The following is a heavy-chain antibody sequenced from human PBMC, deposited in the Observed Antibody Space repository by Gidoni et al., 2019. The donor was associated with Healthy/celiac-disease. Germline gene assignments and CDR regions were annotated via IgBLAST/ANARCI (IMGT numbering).Heavy chain of an antibody. J-gene: IGHJ4*02. CDR2: IIPICGTA. Sequence: QVQLVQSGAEVKKPGSSVKVSCKASGGTFSSYAISWVLQAPGQGLEWMGGIIPICGTANYAQKFQGRVTITADESTSTAYMELSSLRSEDTAVYYCATQLQKSSGWYDLDYWGQGTLVTVSS. D-gene: IGHD6-19*01. CDR3: ATQLQKSSGWYDLDY. V-gene: IGHV1-69*01. CDR1: GGTFSSYA.